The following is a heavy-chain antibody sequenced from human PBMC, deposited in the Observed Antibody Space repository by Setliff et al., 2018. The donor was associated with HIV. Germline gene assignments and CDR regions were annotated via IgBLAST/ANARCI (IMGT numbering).Heavy chain of an antibody. CDR1: GGSIDGYY. Sequence: PSETLSLTCTVSGGSIDGYYWSWIRQPPGKGLELIGYISYTGSTNYNPSLKSRVTITRDLSTSTAYMELSSLRSEDTAVYYCAAASNRRVRGVNLHYYYYMDVWGKGTTVTVSS. V-gene: IGHV4-59*03. J-gene: IGHJ6*03. CDR3: AAASNRRVRGVNLHYYYYMDV. CDR2: ISYTGST. D-gene: IGHD3-10*01.